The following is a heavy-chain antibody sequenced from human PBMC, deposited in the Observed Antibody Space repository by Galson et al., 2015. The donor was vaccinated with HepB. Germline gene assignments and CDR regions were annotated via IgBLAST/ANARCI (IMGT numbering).Heavy chain of an antibody. D-gene: IGHD3-3*01. Sequence: SVKVSCKVSGYTLTESPIHWVRQAPRKGLEWMGGLDPEDGETIYAQNFQARVTMTEDTSTDTAYMELSSLRSEDTAVYYCATFFPPTRIYRMVFNYGMDVWGQGTTVTVSS. V-gene: IGHV1-24*01. CDR1: GYTLTESP. J-gene: IGHJ6*02. CDR3: ATFFPPTRIYRMVFNYGMDV. CDR2: LDPEDGET.